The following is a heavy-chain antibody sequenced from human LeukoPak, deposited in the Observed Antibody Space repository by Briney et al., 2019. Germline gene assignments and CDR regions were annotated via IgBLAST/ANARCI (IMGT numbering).Heavy chain of an antibody. CDR2: ISYSGGT. V-gene: IGHV4-59*01. J-gene: IGHJ4*02. D-gene: IGHD3-10*01. CDR3: ARVHYYGSGVSSYFDH. Sequence: PSETLSLTCTVSGDSISSYYWGWIRQPPGKGLEWMGYISYSGGTNYNPSLKSRVMISIDTSQKQFSLQLRFVTAADTAVYYCARVHYYGSGVSSYFDHWGQGTLVTVSS. CDR1: GDSISSYY.